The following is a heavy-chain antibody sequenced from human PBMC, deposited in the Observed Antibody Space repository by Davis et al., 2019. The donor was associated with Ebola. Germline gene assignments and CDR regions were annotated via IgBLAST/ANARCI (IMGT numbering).Heavy chain of an antibody. V-gene: IGHV3-23*01. CDR3: AKDTSNVWFDV. D-gene: IGHD1-26*01. Sequence: PGGSLRLSCAASGFVFSSYVMSWVRRAPGKGLEWVSTLVLSGDTYYADSVKGRFTISRDNSMNTLHLQMNSLRVEDTAIYYCAKDTSNVWFDVWGQGTMVTVSS. CDR2: LVLSGDT. CDR1: GFVFSSYV. J-gene: IGHJ3*01.